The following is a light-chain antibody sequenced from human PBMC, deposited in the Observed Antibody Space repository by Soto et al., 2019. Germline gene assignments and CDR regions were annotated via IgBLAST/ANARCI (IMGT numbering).Light chain of an antibody. CDR1: HDIRNY. CDR3: QQYDNLPLT. V-gene: IGKV1-33*01. J-gene: IGKJ4*01. CDR2: DAS. Sequence: DIQMAQSPSSLSASVGDRVTITCQASHDIRNYLNWYQQKPGQAPRLLIHDASRLQTGVPSRFSGSGSGTDFILTITSLQPDDIATYHCQQYDNLPLTFGGGTKVDTK.